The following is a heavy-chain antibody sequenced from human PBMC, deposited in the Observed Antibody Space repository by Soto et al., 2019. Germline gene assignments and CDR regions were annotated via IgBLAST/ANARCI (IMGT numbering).Heavy chain of an antibody. CDR1: GGSISSYY. CDR2: IYYSGST. D-gene: IGHD6-6*01. V-gene: IGHV4-59*01. CDR3: VMSYSSYVLDWFDP. Sequence: PSETLSLTCTVSGGSISSYYWSWVRQPPGKGLEWIGYIYYSGSTNYNPSLKSRVTISVDTSKNQFSLKLSSVTAADTAVYYCVMSYSSYVLDWFDPWGPGILVTLFS. J-gene: IGHJ5*02.